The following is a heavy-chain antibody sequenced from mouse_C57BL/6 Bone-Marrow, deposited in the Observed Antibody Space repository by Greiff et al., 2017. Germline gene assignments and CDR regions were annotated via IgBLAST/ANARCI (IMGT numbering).Heavy chain of an antibody. V-gene: IGHV5-6*01. CDR1: GFTFSSYG. Sequence: EAKLVESGGDLVKPGGSLKLSCAASGFTFSSYGMSWVRQTPDKRLEWVATISSGGSYTYYPDSVKGRFTISRDNAKNTLYLQMSSLKSEDTAMYYCADFLDYWGQGTTLTVSS. CDR2: ISSGGSYT. J-gene: IGHJ2*01. CDR3: ADFLDY.